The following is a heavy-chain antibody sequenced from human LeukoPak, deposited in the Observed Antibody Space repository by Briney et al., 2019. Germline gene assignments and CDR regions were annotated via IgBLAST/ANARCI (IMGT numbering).Heavy chain of an antibody. V-gene: IGHV3-64*02. D-gene: IGHD3-22*01. CDR1: GFIFKNYA. CDR2: ISSNGGST. CDR3: ARDRYYDSSGYYMWVY. J-gene: IGHJ4*02. Sequence: GGSLRLSCAVSGFIFKNYAMHWVRQAPGKGLEYVSVISSNGGSTYYADSVKGRFTVSRDNAKNSLYLQMNSLRAEDTAVYYCARDRYYDSSGYYMWVYWGQGTLVTVSS.